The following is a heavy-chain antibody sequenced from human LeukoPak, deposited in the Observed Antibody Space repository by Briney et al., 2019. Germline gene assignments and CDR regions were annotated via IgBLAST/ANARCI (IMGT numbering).Heavy chain of an antibody. J-gene: IGHJ5*02. D-gene: IGHD6-19*01. V-gene: IGHV4-34*01. Sequence: SETLSLTCAVYGGSFSGYYWSWIRQPPGKGLEWIGEINHSGSTNYNPSLKSRVTISVDTSKNQFSLKLSSVTAADTAVYYCARQGFLAVAEGFDPWGQGTLVTVSS. CDR2: INHSGST. CDR3: ARQGFLAVAEGFDP. CDR1: GGSFSGYY.